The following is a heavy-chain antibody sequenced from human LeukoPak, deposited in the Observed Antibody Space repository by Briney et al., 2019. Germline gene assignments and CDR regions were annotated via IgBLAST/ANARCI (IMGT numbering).Heavy chain of an antibody. CDR2: IIPIFGTA. D-gene: IGHD6-19*01. Sequence: SVKVSCKASGGTFSSYAISWVRQAPGQGLEWMGRIIPIFGTANYAQKFQGRVTITTDESTSTAYMELSSLRSEDTAVYYCARGRWLVDSARNYYYYYYMDIWGKGTTVTVSS. J-gene: IGHJ6*03. CDR1: GGTFSSYA. V-gene: IGHV1-69*05. CDR3: ARGRWLVDSARNYYYYYYMDI.